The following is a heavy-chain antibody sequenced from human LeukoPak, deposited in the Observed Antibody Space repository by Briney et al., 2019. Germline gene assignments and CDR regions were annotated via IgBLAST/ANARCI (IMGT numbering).Heavy chain of an antibody. J-gene: IGHJ4*02. Sequence: GASVKVSCKVSGYTLTELSMHWVRQAPGKGLEWMGGFDPEDGETIYAQKFQGRVTMTEDTSTDTAYMELSSLRSEDTAVYYCTTDYRVELWFGEFLYKGPEYWGQGTLVTVSS. CDR2: FDPEDGET. CDR3: TTDYRVELWFGEFLYKGPEY. V-gene: IGHV1-24*01. D-gene: IGHD3-10*01. CDR1: GYTLTELS.